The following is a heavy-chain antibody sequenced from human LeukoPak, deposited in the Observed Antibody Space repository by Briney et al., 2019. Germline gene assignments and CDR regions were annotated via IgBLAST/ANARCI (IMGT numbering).Heavy chain of an antibody. Sequence: SETLSLTCTVSSGSISTSNYYWGWVRQPPGKALEWIGRIYSSGNTYYNASLRSRVTMSVDTSKNQFSLKLSSVTAADTAVYYCAREGGGFDYWGQGTLVTVSS. J-gene: IGHJ4*02. D-gene: IGHD3-16*01. CDR3: AREGGGFDY. CDR2: IYSSGNT. V-gene: IGHV4-39*07. CDR1: SGSISTSNYY.